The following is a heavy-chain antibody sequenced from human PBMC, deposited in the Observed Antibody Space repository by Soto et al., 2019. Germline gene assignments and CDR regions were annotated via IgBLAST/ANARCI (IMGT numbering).Heavy chain of an antibody. CDR1: GYTFTSYD. D-gene: IGHD2-15*01. V-gene: IGHV1-8*01. J-gene: IGHJ4*02. Sequence: QVQLVQSGAEVKKPGASVKVSCKASGYTFTSYDINWVRQATGQGLEWMGWMNPNSGNTGYAQKFQGRVTMTRNTSISTAYMELSSLRSEDTAVYYCARLDRYCSGGSCYSGDKDYWGQGTLVTVSS. CDR3: ARLDRYCSGGSCYSGDKDY. CDR2: MNPNSGNT.